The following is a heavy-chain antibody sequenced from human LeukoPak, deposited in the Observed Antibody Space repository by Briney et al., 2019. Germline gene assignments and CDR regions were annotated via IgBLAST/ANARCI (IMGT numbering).Heavy chain of an antibody. V-gene: IGHV4-61*02. Sequence: PSETLSLTCTVSGGSISSGSYYWSWIRQPAGKGLEWIGRIYTSGSTNYNPSLKSRVTISVDASKNQFSLKLTSVTAADTAVYYCARANVVTASDYWGQGTLVTVAS. CDR2: IYTSGST. CDR1: GGSISSGSYY. CDR3: ARANVVTASDY. D-gene: IGHD2-21*02. J-gene: IGHJ4*02.